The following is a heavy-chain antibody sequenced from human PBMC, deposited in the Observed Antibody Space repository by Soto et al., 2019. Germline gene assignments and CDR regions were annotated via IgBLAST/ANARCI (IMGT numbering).Heavy chain of an antibody. CDR2: MSESGSII. CDR3: ASFRSGRKDYYYYYMDV. D-gene: IGHD3-3*01. Sequence: QVQLVESGGGLVKPGGSLRLSCVASGFTFSDYSMTWIRQAPGKGLEWISYMSESGSIIYYADSLKGRFTISRDNAKSSLYLQVNSLAAEYTAVYYCASFRSGRKDYYYYYMDVWGKGTTVTVSS. CDR1: GFTFSDYS. J-gene: IGHJ6*03. V-gene: IGHV3-11*01.